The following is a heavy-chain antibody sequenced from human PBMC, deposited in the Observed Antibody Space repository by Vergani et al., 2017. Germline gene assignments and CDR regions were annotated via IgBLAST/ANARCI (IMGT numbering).Heavy chain of an antibody. D-gene: IGHD6-19*01. CDR2: ISWDGGST. J-gene: IGHJ6*02. CDR3: AKDNSGWPEYYYYYYGMDV. CDR1: GFTFDDYT. V-gene: IGHV3-43*01. Sequence: EVQLVESGGVVVQPGGSLRLSCAASGFTFDDYTMHWVRQAPGKGLEWVSLISWDGGSTYYADSVKGRFTISRDNSKNSLYLQMNSLRTEDTALYYCAKDNSGWPEYYYYYYGMDVWGQXP.